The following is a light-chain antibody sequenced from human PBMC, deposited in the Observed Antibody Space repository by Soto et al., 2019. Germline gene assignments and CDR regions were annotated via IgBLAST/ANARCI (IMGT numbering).Light chain of an antibody. V-gene: IGKV3-11*01. Sequence: EIVLTQSPATLSLSPGERATLSCRASQSVSRYLAWYQQRPGQAPRPLIYDASNRATGVPARFSGSGSGTDFTLTISSLEPEDFAVYDCQQRTNWPLTFGGGTKVEIK. CDR2: DAS. J-gene: IGKJ4*01. CDR3: QQRTNWPLT. CDR1: QSVSRY.